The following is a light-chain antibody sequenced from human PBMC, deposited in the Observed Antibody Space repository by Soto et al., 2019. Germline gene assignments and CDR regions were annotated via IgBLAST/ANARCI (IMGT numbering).Light chain of an antibody. CDR2: GAS. CDR1: HNILTS. CDR3: QQYSLWSTLT. V-gene: IGKV3-15*01. J-gene: IGKJ4*01. Sequence: IVMTQSPATLSVSPGERATHSCRSIHNILTSLAWYQHKPGQAPSLLIYGASTRATGIPARFSGSGSGTEFTLTISNLQSEDAAVYYCQQYSLWSTLTFGGGTKVDIK.